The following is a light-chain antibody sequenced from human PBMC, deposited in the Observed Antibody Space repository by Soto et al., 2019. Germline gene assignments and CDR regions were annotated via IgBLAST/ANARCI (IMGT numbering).Light chain of an antibody. J-gene: IGKJ1*01. V-gene: IGKV3-15*01. CDR3: QQYGGWPRT. CDR2: GAT. Sequence: EIVLTQSPATLYVSPGGRATLSCRASQNVMYNLAWYQQKPGQAPRLLVYGATTRATDAPPRFRGSGSGTEFSHTISSLQSEDFATYYCQQYGGWPRTFGQGTKVDIK. CDR1: QNVMYN.